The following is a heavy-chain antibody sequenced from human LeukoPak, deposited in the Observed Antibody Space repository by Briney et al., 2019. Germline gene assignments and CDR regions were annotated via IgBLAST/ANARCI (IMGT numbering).Heavy chain of an antibody. V-gene: IGHV3-30*03. J-gene: IGHJ4*02. CDR1: GFTFSSYG. CDR2: ISYDGSNK. D-gene: IGHD2/OR15-2a*01. CDR3: ARDFYDGFALDY. Sequence: GRSLRLSCAASGFTFSSYGMHWVRQAPGKGLEWVAVISYDGSNKKYADSVKGRFTISRDNSRNSLYLQMDNLRAEDTGVYYCARDFYDGFALDYWGQGTLVTVSS.